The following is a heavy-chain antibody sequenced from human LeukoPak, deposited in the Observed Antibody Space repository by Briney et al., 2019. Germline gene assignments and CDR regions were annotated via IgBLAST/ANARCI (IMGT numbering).Heavy chain of an antibody. J-gene: IGHJ4*02. CDR3: AKGGRRYSYGSFAY. Sequence: PGGSLRLSCAASGFTFSSYAMSWVRQAPGQGLEWVSAISGSGGSTYYADSVKGRFTISRDNSKNTLYLQMNSLRAEDTAVYYCAKGGRRYSYGSFAYWGQGTLVTVSS. V-gene: IGHV3-23*01. CDR2: ISGSGGST. D-gene: IGHD5-18*01. CDR1: GFTFSSYA.